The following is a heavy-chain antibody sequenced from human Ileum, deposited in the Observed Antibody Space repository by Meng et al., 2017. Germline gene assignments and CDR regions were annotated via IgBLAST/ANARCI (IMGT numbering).Heavy chain of an antibody. CDR2: ISGNGAAK. CDR3: ARWTYHYDF. CDR1: GFTFAGYA. D-gene: IGHD2-2*02. J-gene: IGHJ4*02. Sequence: QLLESGGGLVQLGGSLRLSCTGSGFTFAGYAINWVRQAPGKGLEWVSAISGNGAAKLYADSAKGRFTISRDNSKNSIYMEMYTLRVEDTAIYYCARWTYHYDFWGQGTLVTVSS. V-gene: IGHV3-23*01.